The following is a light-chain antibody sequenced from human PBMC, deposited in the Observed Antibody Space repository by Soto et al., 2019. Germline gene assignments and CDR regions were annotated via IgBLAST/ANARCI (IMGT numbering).Light chain of an antibody. Sequence: DIQVTQSPSSLSASVGDRVTITCRASQSISSYLNWYQQKPGKAPKLLIYPASSLQSGVPSRFSGIGSGKDFTLTICSLQPEDFATYNGQQSYITPPITFGQGTRLEIK. CDR1: QSISSY. V-gene: IGKV1-39*01. CDR3: QQSYITPPIT. CDR2: PAS. J-gene: IGKJ5*01.